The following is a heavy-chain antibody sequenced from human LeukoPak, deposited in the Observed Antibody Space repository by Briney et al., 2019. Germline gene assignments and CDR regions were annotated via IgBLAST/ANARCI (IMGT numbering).Heavy chain of an antibody. D-gene: IGHD3-10*01. V-gene: IGHV5-51*01. CDR2: MYPGDSDT. Sequence: GESLKISCKASGYTFTNYWIGWVRQMPGKGLEWMGIMYPGDSDTRYSPSFQGQVTISADKSISTAYLQWSSLKASDTTMYYCAASTYGSGSYVGFDSWGQGTLVTVSS. J-gene: IGHJ4*02. CDR1: GYTFTNYW. CDR3: AASTYGSGSYVGFDS.